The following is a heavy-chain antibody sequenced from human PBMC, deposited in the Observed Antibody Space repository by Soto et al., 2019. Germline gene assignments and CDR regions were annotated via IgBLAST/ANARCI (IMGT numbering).Heavy chain of an antibody. Sequence: HVQLVQSGAEVKKPGASLRVSCKASGYTFTDYYIHWVRQAPGQGLQWMGWLSPYNGATTYAQKFQDWVTMTRDTSISTAYLDLSRLSSGDTAVYYCASAQELRSFDWSWGGGAVDVWGQGTMVTASS. V-gene: IGHV1-2*04. CDR2: LSPYNGAT. D-gene: IGHD3-9*01. J-gene: IGHJ3*01. CDR3: ASAQELRSFDWSWGGGAVDV. CDR1: GYTFTDYY.